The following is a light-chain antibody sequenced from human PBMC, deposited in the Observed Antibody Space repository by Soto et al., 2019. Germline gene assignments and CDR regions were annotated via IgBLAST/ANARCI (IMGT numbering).Light chain of an antibody. CDR2: DAS. Sequence: TQSPATLPVSPGERATLSCRASQSVSSYLAWYQQKPGQAPRLLIYDASNRATGIPARFSGSGSETEFTLTISSLQSEDFALYFCQQYNSWPLTFGGGTKVDIK. V-gene: IGKV3D-15*01. CDR3: QQYNSWPLT. J-gene: IGKJ4*01. CDR1: QSVSSY.